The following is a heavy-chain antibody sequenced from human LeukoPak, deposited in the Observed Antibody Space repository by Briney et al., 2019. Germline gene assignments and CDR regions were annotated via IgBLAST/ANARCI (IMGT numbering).Heavy chain of an antibody. CDR2: VHYSGST. CDR3: ARRSTVAGRGRFDP. J-gene: IGHJ5*02. V-gene: IGHV4-39*01. Sequence: PSETLSLTCTVSGGSIRGSSYYWGWIRQPPGKGLEWIGSVHYSGSTYDNPSLKSRVTISVDTSKNQFSLKLISVTAADTAVYYCARRSTVAGRGRFDPWGQGTLVTVSS. CDR1: GGSIRGSSYY. D-gene: IGHD6-19*01.